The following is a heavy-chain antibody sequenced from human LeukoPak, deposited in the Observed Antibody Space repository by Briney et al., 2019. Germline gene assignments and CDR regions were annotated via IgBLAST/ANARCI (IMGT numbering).Heavy chain of an antibody. V-gene: IGHV3-30-3*01. CDR1: GFTFSSYW. CDR3: ARADSVSNWFGP. Sequence: GGSLRLPCAASGFTFSSYWMSWVRQAPGKGLEWVAVISYDGSNKYYADSVKGRFTISRDNSKNTLYLQMNSLRAEDTAVYYCARADSVSNWFGPWGQGTLVTVSS. J-gene: IGHJ5*02. D-gene: IGHD2-21*01. CDR2: ISYDGSNK.